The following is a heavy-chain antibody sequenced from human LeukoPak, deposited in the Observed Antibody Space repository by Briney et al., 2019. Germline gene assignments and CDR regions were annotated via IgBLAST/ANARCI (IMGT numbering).Heavy chain of an antibody. CDR3: AKERSRYSGYQPSVFDY. D-gene: IGHD5-12*01. V-gene: IGHV3-30*18. CDR1: GFTFSSYG. J-gene: IGHJ4*02. Sequence: GGSLRLSCAASGFTFSSYGMHWVRQAPGKGLEWVAVIPYDGSNKYYADSVKGRFTISRDNSKNTLYLQMNSLRAEDTAVYYCAKERSRYSGYQPSVFDYWGQGTLVTVSS. CDR2: IPYDGSNK.